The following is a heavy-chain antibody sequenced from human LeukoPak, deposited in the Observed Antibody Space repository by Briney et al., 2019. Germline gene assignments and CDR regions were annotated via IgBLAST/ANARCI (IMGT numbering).Heavy chain of an antibody. CDR1: GDSISSRNYY. Sequence: PSETLSLTCTVSGDSISSRNYYWVWIRQPPARGLEWIGNIYYNGETYYDPSLRSRLTISVDTSRNQFSLKLSSVTAADTAVYYCARQHIVVVTDSYYFDYWGQGTLVTVSS. D-gene: IGHD2-21*02. CDR3: ARQHIVVVTDSYYFDY. V-gene: IGHV4-39*01. CDR2: IYYNGET. J-gene: IGHJ4*02.